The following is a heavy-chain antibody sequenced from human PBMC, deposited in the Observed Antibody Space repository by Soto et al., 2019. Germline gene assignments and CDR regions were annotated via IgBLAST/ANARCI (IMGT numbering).Heavy chain of an antibody. D-gene: IGHD3-10*01. CDR1: GFPFSTYA. CDR2: LSGSGGTT. V-gene: IGHV3-23*01. J-gene: IGHJ4*02. CDR3: AKQRAGYGSGSDTYFFDF. Sequence: EVQLLESGGGLVQPGGSLRLSCSTSGFPFSTYAMNWVRQAPGKGLEWVSGLSGSGGTTYYADPVRGRFTISRDNSKNTLFLQMSSLRDEDTALYYCAKQRAGYGSGSDTYFFDFWGQGTLVTVSS.